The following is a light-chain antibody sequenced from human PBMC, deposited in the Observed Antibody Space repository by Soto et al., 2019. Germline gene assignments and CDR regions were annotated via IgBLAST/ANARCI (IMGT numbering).Light chain of an antibody. CDR1: SSDIGGYNY. Sequence: QSALTQPASVSGSPGQSITISCTGTSSDIGGYNYVSWYQQHPGEAPKLVIYEVSNRPSGVSNRFSGSKSGNTASLTISGLQADDEADYYCCSKTSSITYVFGSGTKVTVL. CDR3: CSKTSSITYV. J-gene: IGLJ1*01. V-gene: IGLV2-14*01. CDR2: EVS.